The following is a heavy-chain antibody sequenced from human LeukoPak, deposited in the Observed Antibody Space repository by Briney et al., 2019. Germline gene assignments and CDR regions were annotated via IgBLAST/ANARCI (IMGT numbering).Heavy chain of an antibody. Sequence: GGSLRLSCAASGFTFSSYAMSWVRQAPGKGLEWVSSISGSGVGTYYADSVKGRFTVSRDNSKNTLYLQMNSLRAEDTAVYYCARVQGEALPTNAFDIWGQGTMVTVSS. V-gene: IGHV3-23*01. CDR1: GFTFSSYA. CDR3: ARVQGEALPTNAFDI. J-gene: IGHJ3*02. D-gene: IGHD5-12*01. CDR2: ISGSGVGT.